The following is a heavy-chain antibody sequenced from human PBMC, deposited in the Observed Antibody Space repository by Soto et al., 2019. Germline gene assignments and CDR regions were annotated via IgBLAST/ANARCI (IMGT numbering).Heavy chain of an antibody. CDR1: GFTFSSYA. Sequence: GGSLRLSCAASGFTFSSYAMSWVRQAPGKGLEWVSAISGSGGSTYYADSVKGRFTISRDNSKNTLYLQMNSLRAEDAAVYYCAKATSTVVTHGKDYWGQGTLVTVSS. V-gene: IGHV3-23*01. CDR3: AKATSTVVTHGKDY. J-gene: IGHJ4*02. CDR2: ISGSGGST. D-gene: IGHD4-17*01.